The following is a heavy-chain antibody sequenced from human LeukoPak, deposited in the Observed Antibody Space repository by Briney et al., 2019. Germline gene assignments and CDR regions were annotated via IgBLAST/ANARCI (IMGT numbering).Heavy chain of an antibody. V-gene: IGHV3-30*02. CDR1: GFTFSSYG. CDR2: IRYDGSNK. D-gene: IGHD1-26*01. J-gene: IGHJ4*02. Sequence: GGSLRLSCAASGFTFSSYGMHWVRQAPAKGLEWVAFIRYDGSNKYYADSVKGRFTISRDNSKNTLYLQMNSLRAEDTAVYYCANVVGATVDPHDYWGQGTLVTVSS. CDR3: ANVVGATVDPHDY.